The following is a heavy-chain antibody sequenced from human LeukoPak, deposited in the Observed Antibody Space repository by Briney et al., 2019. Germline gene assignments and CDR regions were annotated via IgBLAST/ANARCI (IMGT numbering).Heavy chain of an antibody. V-gene: IGHV1-69*06. CDR2: IIPIFGTA. J-gene: IGHJ4*02. CDR1: GGTFSSYA. D-gene: IGHD3-16*01. Sequence: SVKVSCKASGGTFSSYAISWVRQAPGQGLEWMGGIIPIFGTANYAQKFQGRVTITADKSTSTACMELSSLRSEDTAVYYCARYGSSTFGGVIDWGQGTLVTVSS. CDR3: ARYGSSTFGGVID.